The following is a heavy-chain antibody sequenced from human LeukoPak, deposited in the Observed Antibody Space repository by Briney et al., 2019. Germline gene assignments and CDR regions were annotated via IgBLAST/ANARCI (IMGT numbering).Heavy chain of an antibody. Sequence: PGGSLRLSCAASGFTFSTYAMTWVRQAPGKGLEWVSAISGSGNTTYYADSVKGRFTISRDNSKNTLYLQMISLRAEDTAVYYCAKLSAGSSRWVDYWGQGSLVTVSS. CDR1: GFTFSTYA. CDR3: AKLSAGSSRWVDY. V-gene: IGHV3-23*01. D-gene: IGHD6-13*01. J-gene: IGHJ4*02. CDR2: ISGSGNTT.